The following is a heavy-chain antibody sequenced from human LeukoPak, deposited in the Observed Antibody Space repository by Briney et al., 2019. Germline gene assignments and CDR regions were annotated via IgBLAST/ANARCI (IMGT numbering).Heavy chain of an antibody. CDR1: GDSVSSNSVA. CDR3: ARGHIAVAGEFDY. D-gene: IGHD6-19*01. J-gene: IGHJ4*02. V-gene: IGHV6-1*01. CDR2: TYYRSKWYN. Sequence: SQTLSLTCAISGDSVSSNSVAWNWIRQSPSRGLEWLGRTYYRSKWYNDYAVSVKSRITINPDTSKNQFSLQLNSVTPEDTAVYYCARGHIAVAGEFDYWGQGTLVTVSS.